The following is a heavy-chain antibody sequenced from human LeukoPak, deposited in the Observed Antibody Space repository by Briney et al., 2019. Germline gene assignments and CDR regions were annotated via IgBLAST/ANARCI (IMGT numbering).Heavy chain of an antibody. J-gene: IGHJ4*02. Sequence: SETLSLTCVVSGGSISGYYWTWIRQPPGKGLEWIGYTYYRGSSSFNPSLRSRVTISVDMSKNQVSLKLTSVTAADTAVYYCERERLVDLATIFDYWGQGALVTVSS. CDR2: TYYRGSS. D-gene: IGHD5-24*01. V-gene: IGHV4-59*01. CDR3: ERERLVDLATIFDY. CDR1: GGSISGYY.